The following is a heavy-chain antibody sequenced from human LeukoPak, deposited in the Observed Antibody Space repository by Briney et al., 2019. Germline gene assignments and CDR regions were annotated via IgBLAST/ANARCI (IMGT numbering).Heavy chain of an antibody. Sequence: GASVKVACKASGYTFTGYYIHWVRQAPGQGLQWKGRINPNSGGTNYAQNFQGRVTMTRDTTISTAYMELSSLRSDDTAVYYCAREKESVAGRELDYWGQGTLVTVSS. CDR3: AREKESVAGRELDY. J-gene: IGHJ4*02. D-gene: IGHD6-19*01. CDR1: GYTFTGYY. CDR2: INPNSGGT. V-gene: IGHV1-2*06.